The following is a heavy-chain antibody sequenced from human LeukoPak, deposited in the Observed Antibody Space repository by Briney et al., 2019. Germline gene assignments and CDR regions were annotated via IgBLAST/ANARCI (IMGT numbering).Heavy chain of an antibody. J-gene: IGHJ5*02. CDR1: GGSISSGDYY. CDR3: DRDLWVVSGNGYLRWFDP. CDR2: IYYSGST. Sequence: PSQTLSLTCTVSGGSISSGDYYWSWICQPPGKGLEWIGYIYYSGSTCYNPSLKSRVTISVDTSKNQFSLKLSSVTAADTAVYYCDRDLWVVSGNGYLRWFDPWGQGTLVTVSS. V-gene: IGHV4-30-4*08. D-gene: IGHD3-3*01.